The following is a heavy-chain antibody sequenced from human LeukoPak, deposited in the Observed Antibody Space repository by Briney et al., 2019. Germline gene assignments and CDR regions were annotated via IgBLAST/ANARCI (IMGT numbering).Heavy chain of an antibody. CDR3: AKGAYGDQPINWFDP. CDR2: ISYDGRNT. V-gene: IGHV3-30*18. Sequence: PGGSLRLSCAASGFTFSSYGMHWVRQAPGKGLEWVAVISYDGRNTYYADSVKGRFTISRDNSKNTLYLQMNSLRAEDTAVYYCAKGAYGDQPINWFDPWGQGTLVIVSS. CDR1: GFTFSSYG. J-gene: IGHJ5*02. D-gene: IGHD4-17*01.